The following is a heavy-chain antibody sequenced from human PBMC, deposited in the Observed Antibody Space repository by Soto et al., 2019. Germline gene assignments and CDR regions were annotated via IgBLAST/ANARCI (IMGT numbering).Heavy chain of an antibody. Sequence: PGESLKISCETSGYSFTTYWISWVRQMPGEGLEWMGRIDPTDSYTNYSPSFQGHVTISADKSITTAYLQWSSLKASDTAMYYCARHVQQLVLNAFDIWGRGTMVTVSS. J-gene: IGHJ3*02. D-gene: IGHD6-13*01. CDR1: GYSFTTYW. CDR3: ARHVQQLVLNAFDI. CDR2: IDPTDSYT. V-gene: IGHV5-10-1*01.